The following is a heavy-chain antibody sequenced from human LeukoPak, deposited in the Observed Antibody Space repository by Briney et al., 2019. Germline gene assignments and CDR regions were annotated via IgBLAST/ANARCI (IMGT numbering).Heavy chain of an antibody. Sequence: GGSLRLSCAASGFSFSSNAMNWVRQAPGKGLAWVSAVSGSGGSTYYADSVKGRFTISRDNSKNTVYLQMNSLRAEDTALYYCAKGWKGNLDYWGQGTLVTVSS. D-gene: IGHD1-14*01. V-gene: IGHV3-23*01. CDR3: AKGWKGNLDY. J-gene: IGHJ4*02. CDR2: VSGSGGST. CDR1: GFSFSSNA.